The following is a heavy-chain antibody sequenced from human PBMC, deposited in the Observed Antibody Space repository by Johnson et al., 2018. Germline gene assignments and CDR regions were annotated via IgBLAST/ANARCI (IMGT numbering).Heavy chain of an antibody. Sequence: QLVESGGGVVQPGRSLRLSCAASGFTFDDYAMHWVRQAPGKGLEWVSGISWNSGSIGYADSVKGRFTISRDNAKNSLYLQMNSLSAEETALYYCAKDRYREDFWVGKLLGAFDIWGQGTMVTVSS. CDR2: ISWNSGSI. CDR1: GFTFDDYA. D-gene: IGHD3-3*01. J-gene: IGHJ3*02. CDR3: AKDRYREDFWVGKLLGAFDI. V-gene: IGHV3-9*01.